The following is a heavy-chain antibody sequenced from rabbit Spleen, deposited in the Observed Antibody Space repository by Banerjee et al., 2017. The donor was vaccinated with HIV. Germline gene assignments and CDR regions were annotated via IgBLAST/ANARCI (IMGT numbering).Heavy chain of an antibody. V-gene: IGHV1S40*01. CDR2: IDIGSSGFT. Sequence: QSLEESGGGLVKPGASLTLTCKASGLDFSGDSYDSYMCWVRQAPGKGLEWIACIDIGSSGFTYHASWAKGRFTISKTSSTTVTLQMTSLTVADTATYFCARDTGSSFSTYGMDLWGQGTRHRL. CDR3: ARDTGSSFSTYGMDL. J-gene: IGHJ6*01. CDR1: GLDFSGDSY. D-gene: IGHD8-1*01.